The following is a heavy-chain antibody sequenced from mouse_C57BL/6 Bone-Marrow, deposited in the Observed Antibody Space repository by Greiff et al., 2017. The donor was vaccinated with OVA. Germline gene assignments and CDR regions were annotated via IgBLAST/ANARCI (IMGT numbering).Heavy chain of an antibody. CDR2: ISNGGGST. CDR3: ARQELWGYFDY. D-gene: IGHD4-1*01. Sequence: EVKLEESGGGLVQPGGSLKLSCAASGFTFSDYYMYWVRQTPEKRLEWVAYISNGGGSTYYPDTVKGRFTISRDNAKNTLYLQMSRLKSEDTAMYYCARQELWGYFDYWGQGTTLTVSS. CDR1: GFTFSDYY. J-gene: IGHJ2*01. V-gene: IGHV5-12*01.